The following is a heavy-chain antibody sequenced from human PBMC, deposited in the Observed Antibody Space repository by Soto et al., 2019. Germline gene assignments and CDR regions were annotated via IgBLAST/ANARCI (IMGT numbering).Heavy chain of an antibody. V-gene: IGHV3-33*06. J-gene: IGHJ4*02. CDR1: GFTFSSYG. CDR2: VWYDGSNK. CDR3: AKEGPVRVLGGKYYDSSDSPRIDY. D-gene: IGHD3-22*01. Sequence: GGSLRLSCAASGFTFSSYGMHWVRQAPGKGLEWVAVVWYDGSNKHYADSVKGRFTVSRDNSKNTLYLQMDGLRAEDTAMYYCAKEGPVRVLGGKYYDSSDSPRIDYWGQGALVTVAS.